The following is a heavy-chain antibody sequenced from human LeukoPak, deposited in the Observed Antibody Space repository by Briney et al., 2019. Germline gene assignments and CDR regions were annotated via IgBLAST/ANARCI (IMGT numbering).Heavy chain of an antibody. J-gene: IGHJ4*02. CDR3: ARLRFDFWSGYTHPYFDY. Sequence: SETLSLTCTVSGGSISSSSYSWGWIRQPPGKGLEWIGSIYYSGTTYYNPSLKSRVTISVDTSKIQFSLKLSSVAATDTAVYFCARLRFDFWSGYTHPYFDYRGQGTLVTVSS. CDR2: IYYSGTT. V-gene: IGHV4-39*01. CDR1: GGSISSSSYS. D-gene: IGHD3-3*01.